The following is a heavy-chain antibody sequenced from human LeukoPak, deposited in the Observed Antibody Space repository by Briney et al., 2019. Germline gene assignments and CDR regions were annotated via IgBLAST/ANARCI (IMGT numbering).Heavy chain of an antibody. CDR3: ARGDGSSSGLYFDS. CDR1: GFSFNTYW. J-gene: IGHJ4*02. Sequence: GGSLRLSCATSGFSFNTYWMSWVRQAPGKGLEWVANIKQDGSVKYYVDSVKGRFTVSRDNATHSLYLQMNSLRAEDTAVYYCARGDGSSSGLYFDSWGQGTLVTVSS. V-gene: IGHV3-7*01. CDR2: IKQDGSVK. D-gene: IGHD6-6*01.